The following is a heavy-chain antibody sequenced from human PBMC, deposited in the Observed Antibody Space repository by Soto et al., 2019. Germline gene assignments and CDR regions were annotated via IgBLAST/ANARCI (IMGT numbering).Heavy chain of an antibody. CDR2: IYYSGST. D-gene: IGHD3-3*01. Sequence: SETLSLTCTVSGGSISSGDYYWSWIRQPPGKGLEWIGYIYYSGSTYYNPSLKSRVTISVDTSKNQFSLKLSSVTAADTAVYYCARAGGTFFEWFPTHLGFDPWGQGTLVTVSS. CDR3: ARAGGTFFEWFPTHLGFDP. CDR1: GGSISSGDYY. V-gene: IGHV4-30-4*01. J-gene: IGHJ5*02.